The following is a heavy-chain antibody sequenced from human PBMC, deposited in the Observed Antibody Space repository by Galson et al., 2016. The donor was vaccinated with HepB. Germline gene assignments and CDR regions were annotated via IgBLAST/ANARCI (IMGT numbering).Heavy chain of an antibody. D-gene: IGHD3-10*01. CDR2: VKSQSDGGTT. CDR1: GFTFSNAW. V-gene: IGHV3-15*01. J-gene: IGHJ5*02. CDR3: CTDLLWIGESHYQFDP. Sequence: SLRLSCATSGFTFSNAWVSWVRQAPGKGLEWVGRVKSQSDGGTTDYAAPVKGRFTISRDDSKNTLYLQMNSLKTEDTAVYYCCTDLLWIGESHYQFDPWGQGTLVTVSS.